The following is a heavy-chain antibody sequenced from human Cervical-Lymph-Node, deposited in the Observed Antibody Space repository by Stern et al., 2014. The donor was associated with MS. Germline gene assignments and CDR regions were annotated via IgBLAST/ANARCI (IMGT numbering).Heavy chain of an antibody. Sequence: QVQLVQSGAEVKKPGSSVKVSCKASGGTFSSYEITWVRQAPGQVLEWMGGIIPTFDTPTYAQKFQDRVTISADESTNTAYLELNGLKSDDTAIYFCARAYTYYSNSAGYWGQGTLVTVSS. D-gene: IGHD3-10*01. V-gene: IGHV1-69*01. CDR3: ARAYTYYSNSAGY. CDR1: GGTFSSYE. J-gene: IGHJ4*02. CDR2: IIPTFDTP.